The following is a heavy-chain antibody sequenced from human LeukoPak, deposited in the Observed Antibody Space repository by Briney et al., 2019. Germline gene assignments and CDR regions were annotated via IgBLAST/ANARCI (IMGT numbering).Heavy chain of an antibody. CDR3: ARHLSGITGYTYGRGIDY. D-gene: IGHD5-18*01. J-gene: IGHJ4*02. CDR2: IKQDGSET. V-gene: IGHV3-7*01. CDR1: GFTFSNYW. Sequence: GGSLRLSCAASGFTFSNYWINWVRQAPGKGLEWVANIKQDGSETYCVDSVKGRFTISRDNAKNSLYLQMNSLRDEDTAVYYCARHLSGITGYTYGRGIDYWGQGTLVTVSS.